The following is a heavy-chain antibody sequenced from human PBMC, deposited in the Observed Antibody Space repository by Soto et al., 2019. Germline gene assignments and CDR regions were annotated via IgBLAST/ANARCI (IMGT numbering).Heavy chain of an antibody. CDR3: AATDIVVVPAADNWFDP. V-gene: IGHV4-34*01. CDR2: INHSGST. Sequence: SETLSLTCAVYGGSLSGYYWSWIRQPPGKGLEWIGEINHSGSTNYNPSLKSRVTISVDTSKHQFSLKLSSVTAADTAVYYCAATDIVVVPAADNWFDPWGQGTLVTVSS. D-gene: IGHD2-2*01. CDR1: GGSLSGYY. J-gene: IGHJ5*02.